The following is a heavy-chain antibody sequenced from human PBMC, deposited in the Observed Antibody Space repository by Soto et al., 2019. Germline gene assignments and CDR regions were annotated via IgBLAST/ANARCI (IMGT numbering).Heavy chain of an antibody. D-gene: IGHD3-10*01. CDR3: ARGPTSDKVDY. J-gene: IGHJ4*02. CDR2: IYDSGKT. V-gene: IGHV4-30-4*01. CDR1: GGSINSADYY. Sequence: QVQLQESGPGLVKPSQTLSLTCTVSGGSINSADYYWSWIRQSPGEGLEWIGHIYDSGKTYTNPSLQSQVTMSVDTSKTQFSLRLTSVTAADTAVYYCARGPTSDKVDYWGQGTLVTVSS.